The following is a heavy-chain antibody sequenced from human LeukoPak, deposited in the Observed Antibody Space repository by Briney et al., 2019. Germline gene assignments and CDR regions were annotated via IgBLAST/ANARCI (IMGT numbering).Heavy chain of an antibody. V-gene: IGHV3-23*01. CDR1: GITVRSYA. CDR2: MSGSGGNT. D-gene: IGHD3-10*01. CDR3: AKVSLSGTYYWEDY. J-gene: IGHJ4*02. Sequence: GRSLRPSYAASGITVRSYAMSSVRQAPGKGLGWDSFMSGSGGNTYHADSVKCRFTISSDNSKNTLYLQMNSLRAEDTAVYYCAKVSLSGTYYWEDYWGQGTLVTVSS.